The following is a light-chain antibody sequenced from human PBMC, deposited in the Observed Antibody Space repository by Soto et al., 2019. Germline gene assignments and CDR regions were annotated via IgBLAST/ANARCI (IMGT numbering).Light chain of an antibody. CDR2: GAS. V-gene: IGKV3-20*01. CDR1: QSVSNNY. Sequence: DIVLTQSPGTLSLSPGERATLSCRASQSVSNNYLAWYQKKPCQAPRLLFYGASIRATGIPDRFSGSGSGTDITLTISRLEPEDFAVYYCQQYGPSPMYTFGQGTRLEIK. J-gene: IGKJ2*01. CDR3: QQYGPSPMYT.